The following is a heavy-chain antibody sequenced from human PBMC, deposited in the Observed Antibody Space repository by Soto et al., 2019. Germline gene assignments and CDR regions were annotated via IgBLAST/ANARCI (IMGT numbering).Heavy chain of an antibody. CDR2: INHSGST. D-gene: IGHD3-22*01. Sequence: QVQLQQWGAGLLKPSETLSLTCAVYGGSFSGYYWSWIRQPPGTGLEWIGEINHSGSTNYNPSLKSRDTISVDTSKNQFSLKLRSVTAADTAVYYCARNKKYYYDSSGYSDFGFDPWGQGTLVTVSS. J-gene: IGHJ5*02. V-gene: IGHV4-34*01. CDR3: ARNKKYYYDSSGYSDFGFDP. CDR1: GGSFSGYY.